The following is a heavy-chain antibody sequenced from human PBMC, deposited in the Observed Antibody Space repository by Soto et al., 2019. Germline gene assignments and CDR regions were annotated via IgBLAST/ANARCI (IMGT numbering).Heavy chain of an antibody. V-gene: IGHV3-48*02. D-gene: IGHD6-19*01. Sequence: PGGSLRLSCVASGFSLANYPMNWVRQTPGKGLEWISYSSPRGDTIYYADSVEGRFTISRDNVRNSLSLHMSSLRDEDSALYYCAKGPHTNVGWPYYFESWGQGVPVTVS. CDR1: GFSLANYP. J-gene: IGHJ4*02. CDR3: AKGPHTNVGWPYYFES. CDR2: SSPRGDTI.